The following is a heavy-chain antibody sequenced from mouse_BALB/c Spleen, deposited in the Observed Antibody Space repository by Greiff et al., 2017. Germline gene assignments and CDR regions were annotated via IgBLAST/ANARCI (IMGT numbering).Heavy chain of an antibody. V-gene: IGHV3-2*02. CDR3: ARPKYGNYVDAMDY. CDR2: ISYSGST. CDR1: GYSITSDYA. J-gene: IGHJ4*01. Sequence: EVMLVESGPGLVKPSQSLSLTCTVTGYSITSDYAWNWIRQFPGNKLEWMGYISYSGSTSYNPSLKSRISITRDTSKNQFFLQLNSVTTEDTATYYCARPKYGNYVDAMDYWGQGTSVTVSS. D-gene: IGHD2-10*02.